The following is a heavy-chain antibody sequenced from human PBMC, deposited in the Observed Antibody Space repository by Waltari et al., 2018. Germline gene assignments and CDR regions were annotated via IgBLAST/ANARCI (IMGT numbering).Heavy chain of an antibody. CDR3: ARAVAASINWFDP. J-gene: IGHJ5*02. Sequence: QLQLQESGPGLVKPSETLSLTCTVSGGSISSSSYHGGWIRQPPGKGLEWIGSIYYSGSTYYNPSLKSRVTISVDTSKNQFSLKLSSVTAADTAVYYCARAVAASINWFDPWGQGTLVTVSS. V-gene: IGHV4-39*01. CDR1: GGSISSSSYH. CDR2: IYYSGST. D-gene: IGHD6-19*01.